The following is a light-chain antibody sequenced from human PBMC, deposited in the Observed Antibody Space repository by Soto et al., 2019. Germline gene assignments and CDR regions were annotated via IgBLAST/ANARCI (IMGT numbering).Light chain of an antibody. Sequence: QSVLTQPASVSGSPGRSITISCTGTSSDVGGYNYVSGYQQHPGKAPKLMIYDVSNRPSGVSNRFSGSKSGNTASLTISGLQAEDEADYYCSSYTSSSTLDVFGTGTKVT. CDR3: SSYTSSSTLDV. J-gene: IGLJ1*01. CDR1: SSDVGGYNY. V-gene: IGLV2-14*01. CDR2: DVS.